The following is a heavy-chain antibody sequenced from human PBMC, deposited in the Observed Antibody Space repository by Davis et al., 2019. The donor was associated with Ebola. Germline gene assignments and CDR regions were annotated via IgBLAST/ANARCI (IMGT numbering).Heavy chain of an antibody. Sequence: PGGSLTLSCVASGFTFSNHAMHWVRQAPGKGLEWVAVTSHNERERFYGESVQGRFTISRDNSENVLYLQMDSLRPEDTAVYFCARALHDEVLDDWGQGTPVTVSS. CDR2: TSHNERER. CDR3: ARALHDEVLDD. D-gene: IGHD1-1*01. CDR1: GFTFSNHA. V-gene: IGHV3-30*04. J-gene: IGHJ4*02.